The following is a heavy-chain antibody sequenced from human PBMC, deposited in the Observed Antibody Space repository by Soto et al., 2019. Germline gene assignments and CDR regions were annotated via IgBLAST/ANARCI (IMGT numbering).Heavy chain of an antibody. CDR2: ISAYNGNT. V-gene: IGHV1-18*04. D-gene: IGHD3-22*01. J-gene: IGHJ4*02. CDR3: ARDQDYYASSGYYVN. Sequence: AASVKVSCKTSGYTFTSYGISWERQAPGQGLEWMGWISAYNGNTNYAQKLQGRVTMTTDTSTSTAYLELRSLRSDDTAVYYCARDQDYYASSGYYVNWGQGTLVTVSS. CDR1: GYTFTSYG.